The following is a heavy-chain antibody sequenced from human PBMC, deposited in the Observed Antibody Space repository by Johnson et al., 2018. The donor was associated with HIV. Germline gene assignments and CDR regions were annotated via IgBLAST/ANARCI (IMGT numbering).Heavy chain of an antibody. D-gene: IGHD2-15*01. J-gene: IGHJ3*01. CDR3: AKERGISGGFDV. CDR1: GFTFSSYA. V-gene: IGHV3-23*04. Sequence: EVQLVESGGGLVQPGGSLRLSCAASGFTFSSYAMSWVRQAPGKGLQWVSSISGSGGSTYYADSVKGRFTISSDNSKNTLYLQVNSLRAEDTAIYYCAKERGISGGFDVWGQGTRVTVSS. CDR2: ISGSGGST.